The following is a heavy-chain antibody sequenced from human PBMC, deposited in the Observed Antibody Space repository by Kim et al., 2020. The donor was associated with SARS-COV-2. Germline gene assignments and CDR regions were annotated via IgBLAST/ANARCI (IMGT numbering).Heavy chain of an antibody. Sequence: GGSLRLSCAASGFTFSSYAMHWVRQAPGKGLEWVAVISYDGSNKYYADSVKGRFTISRDNSKNTLYLQMNSLRAEDTAVYYCARDISSGWPRGGYWGQGTLVTVSS. CDR3: ARDISSGWPRGGY. D-gene: IGHD6-19*01. CDR2: ISYDGSNK. V-gene: IGHV3-30-3*01. CDR1: GFTFSSYA. J-gene: IGHJ4*02.